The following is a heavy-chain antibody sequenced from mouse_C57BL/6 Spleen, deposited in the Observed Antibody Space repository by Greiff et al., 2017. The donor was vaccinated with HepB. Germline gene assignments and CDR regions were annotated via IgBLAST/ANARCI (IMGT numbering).Heavy chain of an antibody. CDR2: IHPNSGST. J-gene: IGHJ1*03. D-gene: IGHD1-1*01. CDR3: AREEVYYGSSYGYFDV. Sequence: QVQLQQPGAELVKPGASVKLSCKASGYTFTSYWMHWVKQRPGQGLEWIGMIHPNSGSTNYNEKFKSKATLTVDKSSSTAYMQLSSLTSEDSAVYYCAREEVYYGSSYGYFDVWGTGTTVTVSS. CDR1: GYTFTSYW. V-gene: IGHV1-64*01.